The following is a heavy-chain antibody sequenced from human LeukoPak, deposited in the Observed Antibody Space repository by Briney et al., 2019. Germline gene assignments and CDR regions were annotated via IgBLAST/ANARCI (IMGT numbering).Heavy chain of an antibody. CDR1: GFTFSTYD. J-gene: IGHJ4*02. CDR3: AHPFDY. V-gene: IGHV3-23*01. CDR2: ISASGGST. Sequence: GGSLRLSCAASGFTFSTYDMSWVRQAPGKGLEWVSTISASGGSTYYADSVKGRFTISRDNTKNTLYLQMNSLRAEDTAIYYCAHPFDYWGQGTLVTVSS.